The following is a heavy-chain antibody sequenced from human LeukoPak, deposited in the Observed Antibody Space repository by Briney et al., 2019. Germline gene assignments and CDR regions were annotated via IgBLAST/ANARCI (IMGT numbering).Heavy chain of an antibody. CDR2: ISYDGSNK. D-gene: IGHD2/OR15-2a*01. V-gene: IGHV3-30*18. Sequence: PGGSLRLSCAASGFTFSSYGMHWVRQAPGKGLEWVAVISYDGSNKYYADSVKGRFTISRDNSKTTLYLQMNSLRAEDTAVYYCAKDVSALSHYYGMDVWGQGTTVTVSS. J-gene: IGHJ6*02. CDR3: AKDVSALSHYYGMDV. CDR1: GFTFSSYG.